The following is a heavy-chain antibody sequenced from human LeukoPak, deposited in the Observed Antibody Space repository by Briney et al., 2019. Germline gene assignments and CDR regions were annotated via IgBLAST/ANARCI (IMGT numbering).Heavy chain of an antibody. V-gene: IGHV3-23*01. CDR2: ISGSGDST. J-gene: IGHJ6*03. Sequence: GGSLRLSCAASGFTFSSYAMSWVRQAPGKWLECVSGISGSGDSTYYADSVKGRFTISRDNSKNSLYLQMNSLRAEDTAVYYCAKKGGPYYYYMDVWGKGTTVTVSS. CDR1: GFTFSSYA. CDR3: AKKGGPYYYYMDV.